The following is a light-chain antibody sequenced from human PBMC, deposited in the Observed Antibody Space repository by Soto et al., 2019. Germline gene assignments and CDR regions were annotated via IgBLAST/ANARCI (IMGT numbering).Light chain of an antibody. CDR2: KAS. Sequence: DSQMTQYPSTLSASVGDRVTITCRASQSISSWLAWYQQKPGKAPKLLISKASTLQSGVPPRFSGSGYGTEFTLTISSLQPDDFATYSCQQYERYPMTFGGGTKVEIK. V-gene: IGKV1-5*03. J-gene: IGKJ4*01. CDR3: QQYERYPMT. CDR1: QSISSW.